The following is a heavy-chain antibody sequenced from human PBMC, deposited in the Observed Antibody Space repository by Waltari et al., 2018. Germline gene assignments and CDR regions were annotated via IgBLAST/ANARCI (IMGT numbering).Heavy chain of an antibody. CDR3: ATWSLQVPAAMSYYYGMDV. Sequence: QVQLVQSGAEVKKPGASVKVSCKVSGYTLTELSMHWVRQAPGTGLEWMGGFDPEDCETIYAQKFQGRVTMTEDTSTDTAYMELSSLRSEDTAVYYCATWSLQVPAAMSYYYGMDVWGQGTTVTVSS. J-gene: IGHJ6*02. CDR2: FDPEDCET. CDR1: GYTLTELS. V-gene: IGHV1-24*01. D-gene: IGHD2-2*01.